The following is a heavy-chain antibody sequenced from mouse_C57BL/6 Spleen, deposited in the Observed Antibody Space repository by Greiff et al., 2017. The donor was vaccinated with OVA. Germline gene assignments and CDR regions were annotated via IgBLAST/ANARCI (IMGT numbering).Heavy chain of an antibody. CDR2: INPGSGGT. Sequence: QVQLQQSGAELVRPGTSVKVSCKASGYAFTNYLIEWVKQRPGQGLEWIGVINPGSGGTNYNEKFKGKATLTADKSSSTAYMQLSSLTSEDSAVYFCARRISNYVDYWGQGTTLTVSS. J-gene: IGHJ2*01. V-gene: IGHV1-54*01. CDR3: ARRISNYVDY. CDR1: GYAFTNYL.